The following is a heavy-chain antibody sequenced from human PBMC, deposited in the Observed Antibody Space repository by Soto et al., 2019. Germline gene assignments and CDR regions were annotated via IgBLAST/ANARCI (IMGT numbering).Heavy chain of an antibody. J-gene: IGHJ4*02. V-gene: IGHV4-61*08. CDR2: MYNSGST. CDR3: ASMGYHYGSGSYPLDY. D-gene: IGHD3-10*01. CDR1: GGSISSGGYY. Sequence: SETLSLTCTVSGGSISSGGYYWSWIRQHPGKGLEWIGFMYNSGSTHYNPSLKSRVTISLDTSKNQFSLNLRSVTAADTAVYYCASMGYHYGSGSYPLDYWGQGTLVTVSS.